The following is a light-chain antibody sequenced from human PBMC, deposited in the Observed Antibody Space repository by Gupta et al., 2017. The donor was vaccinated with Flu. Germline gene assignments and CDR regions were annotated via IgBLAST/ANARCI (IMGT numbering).Light chain of an antibody. V-gene: IGLV2-11*01. CDR1: SSDVGGHNY. CDR3: CSYAGSYTFYV. CDR2: DVS. Sequence: QSALTQPRSVSGSPGQSVTLSCTGTSSDVGGHNYVSWYQQHPGKAPKLMIYDVSKRPSGVPDRFSGSKSGNTASLTISGLQAEDEADYYCCSYAGSYTFYVFGTGTKVTVL. J-gene: IGLJ1*01.